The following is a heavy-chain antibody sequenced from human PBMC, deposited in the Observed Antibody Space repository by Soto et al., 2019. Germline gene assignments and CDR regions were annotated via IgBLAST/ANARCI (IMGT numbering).Heavy chain of an antibody. D-gene: IGHD2-2*01. CDR1: GGTIRSYY. Sequence: PQKLPHTCTVSGGTIRSYYWRWIRQPVGKELEWIGRIYTSGSTNYNPSLKSRVTMSVDTSKNQFTLKLSSVTTADTAEYSGARSITGFFSSRYCQSSISDLFAIWSQGAIVTVS. CDR3: ARSITGFFSSRYCQSSISDLFAI. J-gene: IGHJ3*02. V-gene: IGHV4-4*07. CDR2: IYTSGST.